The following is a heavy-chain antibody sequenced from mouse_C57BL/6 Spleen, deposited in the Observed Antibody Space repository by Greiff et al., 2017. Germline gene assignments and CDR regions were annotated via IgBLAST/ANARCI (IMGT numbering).Heavy chain of an antibody. D-gene: IGHD2-12*01. CDR2: ISSGGSYT. Sequence: VQLKESGGDLVKPGGSLKLSCAASGFTFSSYGMSWVRQTPDKRLEWVATISSGGSYTYYPDSVKGRFTITRDNAKNTLYLQMSSLKSEDTAMYYCARHSYDAAMDYWGQGTSVTVSS. V-gene: IGHV5-6*01. CDR3: ARHSYDAAMDY. J-gene: IGHJ4*01. CDR1: GFTFSSYG.